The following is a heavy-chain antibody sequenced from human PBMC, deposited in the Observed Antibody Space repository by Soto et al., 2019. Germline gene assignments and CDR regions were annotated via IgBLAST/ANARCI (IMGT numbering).Heavy chain of an antibody. CDR3: ATTTLSGTSSSWSNHEV. J-gene: IGHJ6*02. D-gene: IGHD6-13*01. Sequence: GASVKVSCKVSGYTLTELSMHWVRQAPGKGLEWMGGFDPEDGETIYAQKFQGRVTMTEDTSTDTAYMELSSLRSEDTAVYYCATTTLSGTSSSWSNHEVWGQGTTVTVSS. CDR1: GYTLTELS. V-gene: IGHV1-24*01. CDR2: FDPEDGET.